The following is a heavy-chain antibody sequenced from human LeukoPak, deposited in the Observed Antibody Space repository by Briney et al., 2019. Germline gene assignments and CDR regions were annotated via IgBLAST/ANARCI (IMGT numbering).Heavy chain of an antibody. CDR3: VRDRGYSTFDY. J-gene: IGHJ4*02. V-gene: IGHV3-7*03. CDR2: MNQDGSEI. Sequence: PGGSLRLSCAASGFSFNTHGMHWVRQAPGKGLEWVANMNQDGSEINYVDSVKGRFTISRDNAKGSVYLQMNGLRAGDTAVYFCVRDRGYSTFDYWGQGTLVTVSS. D-gene: IGHD4-23*01. CDR1: GFSFNTHG.